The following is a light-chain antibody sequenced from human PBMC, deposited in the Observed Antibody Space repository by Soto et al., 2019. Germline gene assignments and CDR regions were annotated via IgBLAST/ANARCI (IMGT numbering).Light chain of an antibody. CDR3: MQALQTPPF. CDR1: QSLLHRNGYNY. CDR2: LGS. J-gene: IGKJ4*01. V-gene: IGKV2-28*01. Sequence: DIVLTQSPLSLPVTPGEPASISCRSSQSLLHRNGYNYLDWYLQKPGQSPQLLIYLGSNRASGVPDRFSGSGSGTDVTLKISRVEAEDVGIYYCMQALQTPPFFGGGTKV.